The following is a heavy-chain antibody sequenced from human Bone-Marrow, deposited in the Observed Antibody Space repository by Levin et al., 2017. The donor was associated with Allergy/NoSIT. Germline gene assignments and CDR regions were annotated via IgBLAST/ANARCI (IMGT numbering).Heavy chain of an antibody. CDR3: ARGRHCSGGVCYSQWFDP. CDR1: GYTFISYG. V-gene: IGHV1-18*01. J-gene: IGHJ5*02. Sequence: GASVKVSCKASGYTFISYGISWVRQAPGQGLEWMGWISAYNGNTNYAQKLQGRVTMTTDTSTSTAYMDLRSLRSDDTAVYYCARGRHCSGGVCYSQWFDPWGQGTLVTVSS. D-gene: IGHD2-15*01. CDR2: ISAYNGNT.